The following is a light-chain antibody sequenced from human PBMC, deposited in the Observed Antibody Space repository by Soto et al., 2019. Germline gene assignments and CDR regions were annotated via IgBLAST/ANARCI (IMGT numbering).Light chain of an antibody. CDR2: EGS. Sequence: QSALPQPASVSGSPGPSITLSCTGTSSDVGSYNLVSWYQQHPGKAPKLMIYEGSKRPSGVSNRFSGSKSGNTASLTISGLQAEDEADYYCCSYAGSSTYVVFGGGTQLTVL. J-gene: IGLJ2*01. V-gene: IGLV2-23*01. CDR3: CSYAGSSTYVV. CDR1: SSDVGSYNL.